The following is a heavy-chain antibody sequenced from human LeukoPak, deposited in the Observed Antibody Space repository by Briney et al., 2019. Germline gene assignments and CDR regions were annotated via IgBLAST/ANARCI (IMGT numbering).Heavy chain of an antibody. CDR2: INWSGGRT. V-gene: IGHV3-20*04. Sequence: SGGSLTLSCAVSGFTFDGYCMSWVRQPPGEGLEWVCGINWSGGRTGYADSVKGRLTISRDNAKNSLFLQMNSLRAEDTALYYCARDGGLYGMDVWGQGTTVTVSS. CDR1: GFTFDGYC. D-gene: IGHD3-16*01. J-gene: IGHJ6*02. CDR3: ARDGGLYGMDV.